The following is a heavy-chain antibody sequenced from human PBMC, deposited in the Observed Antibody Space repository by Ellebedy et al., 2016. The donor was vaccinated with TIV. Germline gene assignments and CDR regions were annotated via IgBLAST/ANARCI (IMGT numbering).Heavy chain of an antibody. CDR1: GFTFSSYS. Sequence: GESLKISXAASGFTFSSYSMNWVRQAPGKGLEWVSSISSSSSYIYYADSVKGRFTISRDNAKNSLYLQMNSLRAEDTAVYYCARDLPRDGYTLGDYWGQGTLVTVSS. CDR3: ARDLPRDGYTLGDY. V-gene: IGHV3-21*01. D-gene: IGHD5-24*01. CDR2: ISSSSSYI. J-gene: IGHJ4*02.